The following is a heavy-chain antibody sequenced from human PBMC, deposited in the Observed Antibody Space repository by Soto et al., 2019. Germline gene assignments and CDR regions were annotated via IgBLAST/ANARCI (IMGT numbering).Heavy chain of an antibody. J-gene: IGHJ5*02. Sequence: SETLSLTCTVSGGSFKSGSYSWSWIRQPPGKGLEWIGYIYHSGSTYYNPSLKSRVTISVDRSKNQFSLKLSSVTAADTAVYYCARADDYGDGVWFDPWGQGTLVTVSS. V-gene: IGHV4-30-2*01. D-gene: IGHD4-17*01. CDR2: IYHSGST. CDR1: GGSFKSGSYS. CDR3: ARADDYGDGVWFDP.